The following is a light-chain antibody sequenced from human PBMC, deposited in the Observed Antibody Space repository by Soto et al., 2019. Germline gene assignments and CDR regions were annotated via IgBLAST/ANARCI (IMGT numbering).Light chain of an antibody. Sequence: QSALTQPRSVSGSPGQSVTISCTGTSSDVGTYNYVSWYQQHPGKAPKLMIYDVNKRPSGVPDRFSGSKSGNTASLTISGLQADDEAHYYCSSYAGSNNFVFGTGTKLTVL. J-gene: IGLJ1*01. CDR3: SSYAGSNNFV. CDR1: SSDVGTYNY. V-gene: IGLV2-11*01. CDR2: DVN.